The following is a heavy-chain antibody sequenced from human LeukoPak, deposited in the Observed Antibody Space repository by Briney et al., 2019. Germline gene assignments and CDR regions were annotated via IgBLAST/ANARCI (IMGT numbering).Heavy chain of an antibody. CDR1: GFTFDDYG. CDR2: INWNGGST. J-gene: IGHJ4*02. CDR3: ARSVAASRDY. V-gene: IGHV3-20*04. D-gene: IGHD2-15*01. Sequence: GGSVRLSCAASGFTFDDYGMSWVRQAPGKGLEWVSGINWNGGSTGYADSVKGRFTISRDNAKNSLYLQVNSLRAEDTALYYCARSVAASRDYWGQGTLVTVSS.